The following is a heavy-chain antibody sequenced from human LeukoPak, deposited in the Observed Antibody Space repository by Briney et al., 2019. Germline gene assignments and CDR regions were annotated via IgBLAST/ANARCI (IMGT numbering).Heavy chain of an antibody. D-gene: IGHD1-26*01. CDR3: ASIGGATYFDY. V-gene: IGHV3-74*01. CDR2: INSDGSST. CDR1: GFTFSSYW. Sequence: PGGSLRLSCAASGFTFSSYWMHWVRQAPGKGLVWVSRINSDGSSTSYADSVKGRFTISRDNAKNTLYLQMNSLRAEDTAVYYCASIGGATYFDYWGQGTLVTASS. J-gene: IGHJ4*02.